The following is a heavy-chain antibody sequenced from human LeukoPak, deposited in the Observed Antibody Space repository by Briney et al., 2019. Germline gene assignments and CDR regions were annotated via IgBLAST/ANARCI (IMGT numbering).Heavy chain of an antibody. Sequence: SETLSLTCTVSGASISRYHWSWVRQAAGKGLEWIGRNYTSGITNYNPSLNSRVTISVDKPKNLVSRRLSSMTAADTAVYYCARDRQGDYYGAGAYSYYFDYWGHGTLVTVSS. CDR3: ARDRQGDYYGAGAYSYYFDY. CDR1: GASISRYH. V-gene: IGHV4-4*07. J-gene: IGHJ4*01. CDR2: NYTSGIT. D-gene: IGHD3-10*01.